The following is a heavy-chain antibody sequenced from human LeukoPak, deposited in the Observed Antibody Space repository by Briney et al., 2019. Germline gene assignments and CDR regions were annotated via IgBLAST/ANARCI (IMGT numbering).Heavy chain of an antibody. CDR3: ARRVGSGSYYSTFDY. Sequence: SETLSLTCAVSGGSISSSNWWSWVRQPPGQGLEWIGEIYHSGSTNYNPSLKSRVTISVDKSKNQFSLKLSSVPAADTAVYYCARRVGSGSYYSTFDYWGQGTLVTVSS. CDR1: GGSISSSNW. D-gene: IGHD3-10*01. V-gene: IGHV4-4*02. J-gene: IGHJ4*02. CDR2: IYHSGST.